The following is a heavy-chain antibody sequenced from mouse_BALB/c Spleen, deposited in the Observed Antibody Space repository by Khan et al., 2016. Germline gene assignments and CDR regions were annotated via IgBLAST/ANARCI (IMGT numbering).Heavy chain of an antibody. Sequence: EVQLQESGPSLVKPSQTLSLTCSVTGDSLTSGYWNWIRKFPGNKFEYMGYLSYSGTTYYNPSLQSRIFITRDTSKNQFYLQLNSVTAEDTAKYYCSTYDGYVFAYWGQGTNLTVAS. CDR2: LSYSGTT. J-gene: IGHJ2*01. D-gene: IGHD2-3*01. CDR1: GDSLTSGY. V-gene: IGHV3-8*02. CDR3: STYDGYVFAY.